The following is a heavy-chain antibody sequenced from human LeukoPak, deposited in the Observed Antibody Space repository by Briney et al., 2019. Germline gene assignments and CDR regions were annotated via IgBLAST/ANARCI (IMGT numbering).Heavy chain of an antibody. CDR1: GYTFTGYY. V-gene: IGHV1-2*02. CDR3: ARAGLSIVATIGYFDY. CDR2: INPNSGGT. D-gene: IGHD5-12*01. J-gene: IGHJ4*02. Sequence: ASVKVSCKASGYTFTGYYMHWVRQAPGQGLERMGWINPNSGGTNYAQKFQGRVTMTRDTSISTAYMELSRLRSDDTAVYYCARAGLSIVATIGYFDYWGQGTLVTVSS.